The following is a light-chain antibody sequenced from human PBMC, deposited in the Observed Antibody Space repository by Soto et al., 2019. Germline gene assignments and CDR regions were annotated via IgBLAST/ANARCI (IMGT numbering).Light chain of an antibody. J-gene: IGLJ1*01. CDR2: DDN. Sequence: QSVLTQPPSVSAAPGQKVTISCSGSSSNIGGNSVSWYQQLPGTAPKLLIYDDNKRPSGIPDRFSGSKSGTSATLGITGFQTGDEADYYCGSWDSSLSAYVFGTVNKVTV. V-gene: IGLV1-51*01. CDR3: GSWDSSLSAYV. CDR1: SSNIGGNS.